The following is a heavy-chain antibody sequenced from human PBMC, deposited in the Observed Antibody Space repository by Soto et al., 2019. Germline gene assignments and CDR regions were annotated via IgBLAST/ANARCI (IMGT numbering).Heavy chain of an antibody. Sequence: EVQLVESGGGLVQPGGSLRLSCAASGFTLSNYVMNWVRQAPGKGLEWISCIGSSSVTIFNADSVKGRFTISRDSAKNSLYLQMNSLRAEDTAMYYCARVPSSGCPYFFDYWGLGTLVTVSS. CDR1: GFTLSNYV. J-gene: IGHJ4*02. V-gene: IGHV3-48*01. CDR3: ARVPSSGCPYFFDY. CDR2: IGSSSVTI. D-gene: IGHD6-19*01.